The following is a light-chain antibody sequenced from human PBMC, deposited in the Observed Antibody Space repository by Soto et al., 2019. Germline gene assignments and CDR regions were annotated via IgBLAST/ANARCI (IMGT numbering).Light chain of an antibody. CDR2: GAS. V-gene: IGKV3-15*01. Sequence: EIVLTQSPATLSVSPVERVILSCMASLSVDISLAWYQQKPGQAPRLLIYGASTRATDMPGTFSGRGSGTEFTLTITSLRPEDFGVYYCQQYRSWPRTFGQGTKVDIK. CDR3: QQYRSWPRT. J-gene: IGKJ1*01. CDR1: LSVDIS.